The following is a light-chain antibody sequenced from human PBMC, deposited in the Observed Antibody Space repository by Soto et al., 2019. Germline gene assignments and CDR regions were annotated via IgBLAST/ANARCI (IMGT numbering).Light chain of an antibody. J-gene: IGKJ1*01. CDR2: GAS. CDR3: QQYNNWPPWT. Sequence: TLSVSPGERATLSCRASQSVSSNLAWYQQKPGQAPRLLNYGASTRATGIPARFSGSGSGTEFTLTISSLQSEDFAVYYCQQYNNWPPWTFGQGTKVDIK. V-gene: IGKV3-15*01. CDR1: QSVSSN.